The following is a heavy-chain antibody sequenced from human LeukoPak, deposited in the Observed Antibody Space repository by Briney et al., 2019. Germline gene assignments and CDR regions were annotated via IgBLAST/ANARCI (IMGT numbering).Heavy chain of an antibody. CDR2: IKSKTDGGTT. J-gene: IGHJ4*02. CDR1: GFTFSNTW. V-gene: IGHV3-15*01. CDR3: TTGDHDFVF. Sequence: GGSLRLSCAASGFTFSNTWMTWVRQAPGKELEWVGRIKSKTDGGTTDYAAPVRGRFTISRDDSKNTLYLQMNTLKTEDTALYYCTTGDHDFVFWGQGTLVTVSS. D-gene: IGHD3-16*01.